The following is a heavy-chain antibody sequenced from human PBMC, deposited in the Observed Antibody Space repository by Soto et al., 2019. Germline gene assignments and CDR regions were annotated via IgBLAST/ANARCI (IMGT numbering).Heavy chain of an antibody. CDR2: IYPGDSDT. Sequence: GESLKISCKGSGYSFTSYWIGWVRQMPGKGLEWMGIIYPGDSDTRYSPSFQGQVTISADKSISTAYLQWSSLKASDTAMYYFARSAHDYSATKYYYYGMDVWGQGTTVTVSS. D-gene: IGHD4-4*01. CDR3: ARSAHDYSATKYYYYGMDV. V-gene: IGHV5-51*01. CDR1: GYSFTSYW. J-gene: IGHJ6*02.